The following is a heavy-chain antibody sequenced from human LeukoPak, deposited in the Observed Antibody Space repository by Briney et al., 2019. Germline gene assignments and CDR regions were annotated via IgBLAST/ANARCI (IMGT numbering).Heavy chain of an antibody. Sequence: SETLSLTCTVSGGSISSGDYYWSWIRQPPGKGLEWIGYIYSSGSTYYNPSLKSRVTISVDTSKNQFSLKLISVTAAGTAVYYCARSITVIVDYWGQGTLVTVSS. J-gene: IGHJ4*02. CDR3: ARSITVIVDY. D-gene: IGHD3-22*01. CDR2: IYSSGST. V-gene: IGHV4-30-4*01. CDR1: GGSISSGDYY.